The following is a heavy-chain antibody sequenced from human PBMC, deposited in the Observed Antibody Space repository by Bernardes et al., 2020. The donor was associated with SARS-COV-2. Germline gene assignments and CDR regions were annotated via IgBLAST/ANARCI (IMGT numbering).Heavy chain of an antibody. J-gene: IGHJ4*02. D-gene: IGHD6-19*01. V-gene: IGHV3-7*01. CDR1: VFTLSSSL. CDR2: IKQDGSEK. CDR3: GKGGWYPDY. Sequence: GSLRLSLAVSVFTLSSSLISWARPPPGKGLEWVAYIKQDGSEKHYVDSVRGRFTISRDNAKNSLYLQMNSLRVDDTAIYYCGKGGWYPDYWGQGTLVTVSS.